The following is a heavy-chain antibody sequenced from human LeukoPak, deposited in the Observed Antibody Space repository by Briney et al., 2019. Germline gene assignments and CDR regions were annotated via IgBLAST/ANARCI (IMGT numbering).Heavy chain of an antibody. J-gene: IGHJ4*02. V-gene: IGHV1-2*02. D-gene: IGHD5-18*01. CDR2: INPNSGGT. CDR3: ARDGVPKYSYGSYYFDY. Sequence: ASVKVSCKASGYTFTGYYMHWVRQAPGQGLEWMGWINPNSGGTNYAQKFQGRVTMTRDTSISTAYMELSSLRSEDTAVYYCARDGVPKYSYGSYYFDYWGQGTLVTVSS. CDR1: GYTFTGYY.